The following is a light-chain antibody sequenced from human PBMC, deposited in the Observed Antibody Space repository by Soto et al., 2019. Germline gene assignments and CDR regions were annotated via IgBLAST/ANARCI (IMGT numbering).Light chain of an antibody. V-gene: IGLV2-14*01. CDR2: EVS. CDR3: SSYTTSSTPVV. Sequence: QSALTQPASVSGSPGQSITISCTGTSSDVGGYNYVSWYQQHPGKGPKLMIYEVSNRPSRVSNRFSGSKSGNTASLTISGLQAEDEADYYCSSYTTSSTPVVFGGGTKLTVL. CDR1: SSDVGGYNY. J-gene: IGLJ2*01.